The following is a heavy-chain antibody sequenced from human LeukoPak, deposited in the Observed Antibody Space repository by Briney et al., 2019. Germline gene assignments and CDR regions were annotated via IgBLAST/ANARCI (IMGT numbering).Heavy chain of an antibody. J-gene: IGHJ4*02. CDR1: GFTFDDYA. CDR2: ISWNSGSI. D-gene: IGHD6-13*01. V-gene: IGHV3-9*01. Sequence: GRSLRLSCAASGFTFDDYAMHWVRQAPGKGLEWVSGISWNSGSIGYADSVKGRFAISRDNAKNSLYLQMNSLRAEDTALYYCXXXRNPYSSSCVFDYWGQGTLVTVSS. CDR3: XXXRNPYSSSCVFDY.